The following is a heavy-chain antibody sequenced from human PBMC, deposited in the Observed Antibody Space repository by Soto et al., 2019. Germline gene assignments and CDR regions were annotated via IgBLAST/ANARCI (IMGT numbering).Heavy chain of an antibody. CDR1: GYTFTSYG. Sequence: ASVKVSCKASGYTFTSYGISWVRQAPGQGLEWMRWISAYNGNTNYAQKIQGIVTMTTVTSTSTVYMELRSFRFDDTAVYYCARDGIAALDYWGQGTLVTVSS. V-gene: IGHV1-18*01. J-gene: IGHJ4*02. CDR2: ISAYNGNT. CDR3: ARDGIAALDY. D-gene: IGHD6-6*01.